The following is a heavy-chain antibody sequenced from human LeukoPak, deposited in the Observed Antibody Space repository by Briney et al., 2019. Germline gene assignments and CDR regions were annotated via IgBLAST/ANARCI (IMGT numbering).Heavy chain of an antibody. CDR3: ARGAPASEYQLLPAYDENWFDP. V-gene: IGHV4-31*03. D-gene: IGHD2-2*01. Sequence: SETLSLTCTVSGGSISSGGHYWSWIRQHPGKGLEWIGYINYSGSTYYNPSLKSRVTISVDTSQNQFSLKLSSVTAADTAVYYCARGAPASEYQLLPAYDENWFDPWGQGTLVTVSS. J-gene: IGHJ5*02. CDR1: GGSISSGGHY. CDR2: INYSGST.